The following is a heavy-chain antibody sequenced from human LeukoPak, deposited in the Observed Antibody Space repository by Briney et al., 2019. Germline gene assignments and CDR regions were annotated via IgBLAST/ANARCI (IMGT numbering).Heavy chain of an antibody. V-gene: IGHV4-4*02. D-gene: IGHD2-15*01. CDR1: GGSISSSNW. J-gene: IGHJ6*02. Sequence: SGTLSLTCAVSGGSISSSNWWSWVRQPPGKGLEWIGEIYHSGSTNYNPSLKSRVTISVDKSKNQFSLKLSSVTAADTAVYYCARAYSAYDYGMDVWGQGTTVTVSS. CDR3: ARAYSAYDYGMDV. CDR2: IYHSGST.